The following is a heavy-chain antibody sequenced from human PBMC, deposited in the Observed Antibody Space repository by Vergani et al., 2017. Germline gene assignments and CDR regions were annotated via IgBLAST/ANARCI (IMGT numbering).Heavy chain of an antibody. J-gene: IGHJ5*02. CDR2: IYYSGST. Sequence: QLQLQESGPGLVKPSETLSLTCTVSGGSISSSSYYWGWIRQPPGKGLEWIGSIYYSGSTYYNPSLKSRVTISVDTSKNQFSLNLSSVTAADTAVYYCARHASSYDILTGYYRNNWFDPWGQGTLVTVSS. CDR1: GGSISSSSYY. CDR3: ARHASSYDILTGYYRNNWFDP. V-gene: IGHV4-39*01. D-gene: IGHD3-9*01.